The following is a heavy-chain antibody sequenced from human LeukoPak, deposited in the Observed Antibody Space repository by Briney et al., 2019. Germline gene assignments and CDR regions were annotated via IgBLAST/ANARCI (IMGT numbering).Heavy chain of an antibody. D-gene: IGHD3-22*01. J-gene: IGHJ3*02. CDR3: ARALYHYDMYDAFDI. CDR2: IYPANWDT. Sequence: GESLKISCEGSGYRFTSYWVGWVRHMPGKGLEWMGIIYPANWDTRYSPSFQGQVTISVDKSINTAYLQWSSLKASDTAMYYCARALYHYDMYDAFDIWGQGTMVTVSS. CDR1: GYRFTSYW. V-gene: IGHV5-51*01.